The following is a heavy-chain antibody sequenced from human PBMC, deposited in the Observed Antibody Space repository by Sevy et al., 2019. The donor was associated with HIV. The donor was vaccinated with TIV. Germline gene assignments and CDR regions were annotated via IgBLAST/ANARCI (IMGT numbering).Heavy chain of an antibody. J-gene: IGHJ6*02. CDR2: IKSKPDGGTT. CDR1: GFTFTYAW. V-gene: IGHV3-15*01. D-gene: IGHD2-15*01. CDR3: ATDPIIVLLTTDGKDV. Sequence: GGSLRLSCAASGFTFTYAWMSWVRQAPGKGLEWLGRIKSKPDGGTTDYAAPVKGRFTISRDDSKNTLFLQMNSLKMEDTAVYYCATDPIIVLLTTDGKDVWGQGTTVTVSS.